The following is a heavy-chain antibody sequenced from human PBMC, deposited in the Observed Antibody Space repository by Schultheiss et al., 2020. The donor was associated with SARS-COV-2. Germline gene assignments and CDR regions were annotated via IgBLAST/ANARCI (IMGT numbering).Heavy chain of an antibody. CDR2: ISYDGSNK. J-gene: IGHJ4*02. D-gene: IGHD5-12*01. CDR3: ARDERGYSGYDLCGY. CDR1: GFTFSSYA. V-gene: IGHV3-30-3*01. Sequence: GESLKISCAASGFTFSSYAMHWVRQAPGKGLEWVAVISYDGSNKYYADSVKGRFTISRDNSKNTLYLQMNSLRAEDTAVYYCARDERGYSGYDLCGYWGQGTLVTVSS.